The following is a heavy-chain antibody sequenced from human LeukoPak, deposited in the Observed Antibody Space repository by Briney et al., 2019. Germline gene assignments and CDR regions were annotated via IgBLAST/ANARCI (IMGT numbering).Heavy chain of an antibody. J-gene: IGHJ2*01. CDR3: ARDLKNQIHWYFDL. CDR2: ISGSGGST. D-gene: IGHD1-14*01. CDR1: AFTFSNSA. V-gene: IGHV3-23*01. Sequence: GGSLRLSCAASAFTFSNSAMSWVRQAPGKGLEWVSAISGSGGSTYYADSVKGRFTISSDNSKNTLYLKMNSLRAEDTAVYYCARDLKNQIHWYFDLWGRGTLVTVSS.